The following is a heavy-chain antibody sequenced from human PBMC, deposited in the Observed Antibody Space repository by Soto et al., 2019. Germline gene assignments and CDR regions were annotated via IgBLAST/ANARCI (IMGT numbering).Heavy chain of an antibody. Sequence: SETLSLTCTVSGGSLSSYYWSWIRQPPGKGLEWIGYIYYSGSTNYNPSLKSRVTISVDTSKNQFSLKLSSVTAADTAVYYCARVGPGILDYWGQGTLVTVSS. CDR1: GGSLSSYY. CDR3: ARVGPGILDY. J-gene: IGHJ4*02. D-gene: IGHD6-13*01. CDR2: IYYSGST. V-gene: IGHV4-59*01.